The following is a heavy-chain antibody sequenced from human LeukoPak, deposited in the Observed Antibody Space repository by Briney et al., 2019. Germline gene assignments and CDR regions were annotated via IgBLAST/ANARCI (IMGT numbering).Heavy chain of an antibody. D-gene: IGHD6-19*01. CDR1: GFTFSSYG. CDR3: AKEIAVAGTSYYFDY. J-gene: IGHJ4*02. Sequence: PGRSLRLSCAASGFTFSSYGMHWVRQAPGKGLEWVAVISYDGSNKYYADSVKGRFTISRDNSKNTLYLQMNSLRAEDTAVYYCAKEIAVAGTSYYFDYWGQGTLVTVSS. V-gene: IGHV3-30*18. CDR2: ISYDGSNK.